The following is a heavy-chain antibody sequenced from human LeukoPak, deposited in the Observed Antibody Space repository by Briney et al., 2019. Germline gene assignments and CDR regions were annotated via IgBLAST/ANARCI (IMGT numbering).Heavy chain of an antibody. CDR3: ARDDSSGYWFDY. CDR1: GLTVSSDY. Sequence: GGSLRLSCAASGLTVSSDYMSWVRQAAGKGLEWVSVIYSGGSTYYADSVKGRFTISRDNSKNTLYLQMNSLRAEDTAVYYCARDDSSGYWFDYWGQGTLVTVSS. D-gene: IGHD3-22*01. CDR2: IYSGGST. J-gene: IGHJ4*02. V-gene: IGHV3-66*01.